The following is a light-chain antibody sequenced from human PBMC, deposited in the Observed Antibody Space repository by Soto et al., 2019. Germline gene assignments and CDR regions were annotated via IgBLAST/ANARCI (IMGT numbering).Light chain of an antibody. V-gene: IGKV3-15*01. Sequence: EIVMTQSPATLSVSPGERATLSCRASQYMSNTLAWYQQKPGQAPRLLIYGVSTRATGIPARFSGSGSGADYTLTISRLEPEDSAVYYCQQYGYSFWTFGQGTKVDIK. J-gene: IGKJ1*01. CDR3: QQYGYSFWT. CDR2: GVS. CDR1: QYMSNT.